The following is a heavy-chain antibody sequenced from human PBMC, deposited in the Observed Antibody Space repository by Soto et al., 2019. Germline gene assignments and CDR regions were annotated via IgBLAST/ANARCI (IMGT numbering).Heavy chain of an antibody. CDR1: GFTFSDYY. V-gene: IGHV3-72*01. J-gene: IGHJ4*02. D-gene: IGHD4-17*01. CDR2: TRNKANSYTT. Sequence: GGSLRLSCAASGFTFSDYYMDWVRQAPGKGLEWVGRTRNKANSYTTEYAASVKGRFTISRDDSKNSLYLQMNSLKTEDTAVYYCARDVDADFRTDFDYWGRGTLVTVSS. CDR3: ARDVDADFRTDFDY.